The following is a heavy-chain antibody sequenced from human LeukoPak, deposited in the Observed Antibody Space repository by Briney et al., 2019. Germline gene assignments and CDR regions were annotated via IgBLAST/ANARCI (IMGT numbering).Heavy chain of an antibody. CDR2: INPNSGGT. CDR3: ARAPKSYSSSSFYGHGDY. CDR1: GYTFTGYY. V-gene: IGHV1-2*02. D-gene: IGHD6-6*01. Sequence: GASVKVSCKASGYTFTGYYMHWVRQAPGQGLEWMGWINPNSGGTNYAQRFQGRVTMTRDTSISTAYMELSRLRSDDTAVYYCARAPKSYSSSSFYGHGDYWGQGTLVTVSS. J-gene: IGHJ4*02.